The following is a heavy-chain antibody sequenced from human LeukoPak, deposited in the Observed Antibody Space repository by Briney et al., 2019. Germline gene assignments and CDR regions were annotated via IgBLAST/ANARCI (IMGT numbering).Heavy chain of an antibody. CDR3: VSVAARGVDY. D-gene: IGHD6-13*01. Sequence: SETLSLTCTVSGGSISSYYWSWIRQPPGKGLEWIGYIYYSGSTNYNPSLKSRVTISVDTSKNQFSLKLSSVTAADTAVYYCVSVAARGVDYWGQGTLVTVSS. V-gene: IGHV4-59*12. CDR2: IYYSGST. CDR1: GGSISSYY. J-gene: IGHJ4*02.